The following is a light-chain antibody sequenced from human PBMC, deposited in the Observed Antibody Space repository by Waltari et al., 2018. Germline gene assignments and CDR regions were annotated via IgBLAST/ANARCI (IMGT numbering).Light chain of an antibody. Sequence: QSALTQPPSASGSPGRSVTISCTGTSSDVGGYNYVSWYQPHPGKAPKLMIYEVSKRPSGVPDRFSGSKSGNTASLTVSGLQAEDEADYYCSSYAGSNNFVVFGGGTRLTVL. CDR2: EVS. CDR3: SSYAGSNNFVV. V-gene: IGLV2-8*01. J-gene: IGLJ2*01. CDR1: SSDVGGYNY.